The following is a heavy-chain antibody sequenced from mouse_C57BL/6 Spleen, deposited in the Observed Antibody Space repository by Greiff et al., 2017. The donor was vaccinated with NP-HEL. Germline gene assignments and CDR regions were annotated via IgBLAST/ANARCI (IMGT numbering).Heavy chain of an antibody. CDR1: GFNITDYY. D-gene: IGHD1-1*01. CDR3: LYGSSAHYYAMDY. CDR2: IDPEDGDT. Sequence: EVQLQQSGAELVRPGASVKLSCTASGFNITDYYMHWVKQRPEQGLEWIGRIDPEDGDTEYAPKFQGKATMTADTSSNTAYLQLSSLTSEDTAVYYCLYGSSAHYYAMDYWGQGTSVTVSS. J-gene: IGHJ4*01. V-gene: IGHV14-1*01.